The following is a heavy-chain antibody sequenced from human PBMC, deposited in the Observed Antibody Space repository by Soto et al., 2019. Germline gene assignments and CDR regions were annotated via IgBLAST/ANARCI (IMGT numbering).Heavy chain of an antibody. V-gene: IGHV3-15*07. D-gene: IGHD2-2*02. CDR1: GFTFSNAW. CDR3: TTYTS. J-gene: IGHJ5*02. CDR2: IKRKIDVGTI. Sequence: EVQLVESGGGLVKPGGSLRLSCAASGFTFSNAWMYWVRQAPGRGLEWVGRIKRKIDVGTIDYATLMKGRFTISRDDSKNTLYLQMDSLRTEDTAVYYCTTYTSWGQGTLVTVSS.